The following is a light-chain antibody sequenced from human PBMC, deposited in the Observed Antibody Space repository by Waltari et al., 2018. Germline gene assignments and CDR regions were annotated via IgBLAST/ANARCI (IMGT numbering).Light chain of an antibody. V-gene: IGKV3-20*01. CDR1: QSVSGRY. CDR2: GAS. CDR3: QQYGSSPTT. J-gene: IGKJ1*01. Sequence: EIVLTQSPGTLSLSPGERATLSCRASQSVSGRYLAWYQQKPGQAPRLLIYGASSRATGIPDRFSGSGSGTDFTLTISRLEPEDFAVYYCQQYGSSPTTFGQGTKVEIK.